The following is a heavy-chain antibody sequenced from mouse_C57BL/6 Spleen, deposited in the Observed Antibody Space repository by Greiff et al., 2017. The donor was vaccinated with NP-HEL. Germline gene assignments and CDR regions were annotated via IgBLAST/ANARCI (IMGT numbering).Heavy chain of an antibody. CDR1: GFTFSSYG. J-gene: IGHJ3*01. V-gene: IGHV5-6*01. D-gene: IGHD1-1*01. Sequence: EVQGVESGGDLVKPGGSLKLSCAASGFTFSSYGMSWVRQTPDKRLEWVATISSGGSYTYYPDSVKGRFTISRDNAKNTLYLQMSSLKSEDTAMYYCARRGTTIVATPFAYWGQGTLVTVSA. CDR3: ARRGTTIVATPFAY. CDR2: ISSGGSYT.